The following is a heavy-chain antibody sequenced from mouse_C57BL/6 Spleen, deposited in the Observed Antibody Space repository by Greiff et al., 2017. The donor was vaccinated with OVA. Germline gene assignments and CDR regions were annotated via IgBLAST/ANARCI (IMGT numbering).Heavy chain of an antibody. Sequence: QVQLQQSGPELVKPGASVKISCKASGYAFSSSWMNWVKQRPGKGLEWIGRIYPGDGDTNYNGKFKGKATLTADKSSSTAYMQLSSLTSEDSAVYFCAREGGYGSSHYYAMDYWGQGTSVTVSS. J-gene: IGHJ4*01. CDR1: GYAFSSSW. CDR3: AREGGYGSSHYYAMDY. D-gene: IGHD1-1*01. V-gene: IGHV1-82*01. CDR2: IYPGDGDT.